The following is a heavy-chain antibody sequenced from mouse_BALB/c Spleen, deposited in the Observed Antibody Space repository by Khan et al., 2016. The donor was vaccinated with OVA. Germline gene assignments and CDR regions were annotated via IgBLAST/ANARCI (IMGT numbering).Heavy chain of an antibody. Sequence: QVQLKESGPGLVAPSQSLSITCTLSGFSLTNYGVHWVRQSPGKGLEWLVVIWSDGSTTYNSALKSRLTISKDNSKSQGFLKMNSLQTDDTAMYFCARQPYYHYNIMDYWGQGTSVTVSS. CDR2: IWSDGST. D-gene: IGHD2-4*01. J-gene: IGHJ4*01. CDR1: GFSLTNYG. V-gene: IGHV2-6-1*01. CDR3: ARQPYYHYNIMDY.